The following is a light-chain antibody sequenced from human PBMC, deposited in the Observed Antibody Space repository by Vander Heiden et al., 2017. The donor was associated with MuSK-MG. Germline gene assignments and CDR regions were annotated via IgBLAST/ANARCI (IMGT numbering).Light chain of an antibody. CDR3: QQDNNYLCS. CDR2: KAS. V-gene: IGKV1-5*03. CDR1: QSISSW. J-gene: IGKJ2*04. Sequence: DIQMTQSPSTLSAFVGDRVTITCRASQSISSWLAWYQQKPGKAPKLLIYKASTLESGVPSRFSGSGSGTEFTLTISSLQPDDFATYYCQQDNNYLCSFGQGTKLEIK.